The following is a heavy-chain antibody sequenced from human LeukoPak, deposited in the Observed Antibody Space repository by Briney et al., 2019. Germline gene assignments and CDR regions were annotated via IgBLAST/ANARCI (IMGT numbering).Heavy chain of an antibody. CDR2: ILYEGRNK. Sequence: GGSLRLFCAAFGITFSSYGMHLVRQDPGKGLEGVAFILYEGRNKYFADSVQGRFTISRDNSKNTLYLQMNSLRAEDTAVYYCAKDYCSSTSCYIKAQYYYYYMDVWGKGTTVTVSS. V-gene: IGHV3-30*02. J-gene: IGHJ6*03. CDR1: GITFSSYG. D-gene: IGHD2-2*02. CDR3: AKDYCSSTSCYIKAQYYYYYMDV.